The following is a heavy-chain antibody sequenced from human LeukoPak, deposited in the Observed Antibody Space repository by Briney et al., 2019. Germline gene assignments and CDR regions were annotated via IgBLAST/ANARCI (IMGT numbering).Heavy chain of an antibody. CDR3: AKDLAPTYHYDFWSGPRRAVYFDY. Sequence: PGGSLRLSCAASGFTFSSYAMSWVRQAPGKGLEWVSAISGSGGNTYYADSVKGRFTISRDNSENTLYLQMNSLRAEDTAVYYCAKDLAPTYHYDFWSGPRRAVYFDYWGQGTLVTVSS. CDR2: ISGSGGNT. D-gene: IGHD3-3*01. J-gene: IGHJ4*02. CDR1: GFTFSSYA. V-gene: IGHV3-23*01.